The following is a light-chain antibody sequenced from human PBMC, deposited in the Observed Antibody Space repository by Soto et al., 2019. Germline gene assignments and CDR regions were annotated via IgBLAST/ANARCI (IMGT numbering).Light chain of an antibody. CDR2: DAS. V-gene: IGKV3-20*01. J-gene: IGKJ4*01. CDR1: QSIGTF. CDR3: QRYGSSLP. Sequence: EIVLTQSPGTLSLSPGDRATLSCRASQSIGTFLAWYQQKPGQAPRILIYDASSRATGIPDRFSGSGSGTDFTLIISRLVPEDFSVYYCQRYGSSLPFGGGTKVEVK.